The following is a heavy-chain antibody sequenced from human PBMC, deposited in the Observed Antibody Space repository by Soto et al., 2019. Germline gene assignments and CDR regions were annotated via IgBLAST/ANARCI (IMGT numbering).Heavy chain of an antibody. CDR2: ISGSGGST. J-gene: IGHJ1*01. D-gene: IGHD5-18*01. CDR3: ALGIQLWPPGGYFQH. Sequence: EVQLLESGGGLVQPGGSLRLSCAASGFTFSSYAMSWVRQAPGKGLEWVSAISGSGGSTYYADSVKGRFTISRDDSKNTLYLQMNSLRAEDTAVYYCALGIQLWPPGGYFQHWGQGTLVTVSS. CDR1: GFTFSSYA. V-gene: IGHV3-23*01.